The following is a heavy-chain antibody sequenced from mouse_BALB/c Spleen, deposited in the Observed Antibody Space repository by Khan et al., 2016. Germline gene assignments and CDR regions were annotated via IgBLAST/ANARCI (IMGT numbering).Heavy chain of an antibody. CDR1: GYSITSDYA. CDR2: ISYSGST. J-gene: IGHJ3*01. Sequence: EVQLQESGPGLVKPSQSLSLTCTVTGYSITSDYARNWIRQFPGNKMERMGYISYSGSTRYNPSLQSRISITRETSKHKYLLRLNSVTTEDTATYSCAEDHGWFAYWGQGTLVTVSA. V-gene: IGHV3-2*02. CDR3: AEDHGWFAY.